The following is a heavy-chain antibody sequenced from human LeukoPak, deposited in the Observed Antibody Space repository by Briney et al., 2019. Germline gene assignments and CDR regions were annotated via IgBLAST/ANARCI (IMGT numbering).Heavy chain of an antibody. J-gene: IGHJ4*02. D-gene: IGHD3-22*01. CDR1: GYTFTSYY. V-gene: IGHV1-46*01. Sequence: ASVKVSCKASGYTFTSYYMHWVRQAPGQGPEWMGIINPSGGSTSYAQKFQGRVTMTRDTSTSTVYMELSSLRSEDTAVYYCARGAYYYDSSGYYPSGEFDYWGQGTLVTVSS. CDR2: INPSGGST. CDR3: ARGAYYYDSSGYYPSGEFDY.